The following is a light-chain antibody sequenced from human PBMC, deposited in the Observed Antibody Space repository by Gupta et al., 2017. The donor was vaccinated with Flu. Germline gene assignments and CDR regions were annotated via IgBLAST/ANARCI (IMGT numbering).Light chain of an antibody. Sequence: EIVLTQSPATLSLSPGERATLSCSASQSVSSYLAWYQQKPGQAPRLLIYDASNRATGIPARFSGSGSGTDFTLTISSLEPEDFAVYYCQQRGNWPQSFGQGTKVEIK. CDR1: QSVSSY. CDR3: QQRGNWPQS. CDR2: DAS. V-gene: IGKV3-11*01. J-gene: IGKJ1*01.